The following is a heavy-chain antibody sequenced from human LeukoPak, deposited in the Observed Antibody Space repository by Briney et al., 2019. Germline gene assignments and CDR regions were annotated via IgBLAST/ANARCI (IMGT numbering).Heavy chain of an antibody. CDR1: GFTFSRYW. CDR3: AKDPRVAGPYYFDY. Sequence: GGSLRLSCAASGFTFSRYWMSWVRQAPGKGLEWVANIKQDGSEKYYVDSVKGRFTISRDNSKNTLYLQMTSLRAEDTAVYYCAKDPRVAGPYYFDYWGQGTLVTVSS. J-gene: IGHJ4*02. V-gene: IGHV3-7*03. CDR2: IKQDGSEK. D-gene: IGHD6-19*01.